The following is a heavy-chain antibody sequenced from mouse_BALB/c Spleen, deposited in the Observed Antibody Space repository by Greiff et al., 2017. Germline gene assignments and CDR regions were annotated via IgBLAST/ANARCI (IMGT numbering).Heavy chain of an antibody. CDR3: AREVGATRGYYFDY. CDR1: GFSLTSYG. J-gene: IGHJ2*01. Sequence: VQLVESGPGLVAPSQSLSITCTVSGFSLTSYGVHWVRQPPGKGLEWLGVIWAGGSTNYNSALMSRLSISKDNSKSQVFLKMNSLQTDDTAMYYCAREVGATRGYYFDYWGQGTTLTVSS. D-gene: IGHD1-1*01. CDR2: IWAGGST. V-gene: IGHV2-9*02.